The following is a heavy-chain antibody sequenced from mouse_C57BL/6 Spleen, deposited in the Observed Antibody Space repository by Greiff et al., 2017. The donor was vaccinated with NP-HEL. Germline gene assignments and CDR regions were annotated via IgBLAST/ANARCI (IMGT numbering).Heavy chain of an antibody. V-gene: IGHV1-64*01. CDR2: IHPNSGST. D-gene: IGHD1-1*01. CDR3: ASSYTEDMDY. J-gene: IGHJ4*01. CDR1: GYTFTSYW. Sequence: QVQLQQPGAELVKPGASVKLSCKASGYTFTSYWMHWVKQRPGQGLEWIGMIHPNSGSTNYNEKFKSKATMTVDKSSSTAYMLLSSLTSEDSAVYYCASSYTEDMDYWGQGTSVTVSS.